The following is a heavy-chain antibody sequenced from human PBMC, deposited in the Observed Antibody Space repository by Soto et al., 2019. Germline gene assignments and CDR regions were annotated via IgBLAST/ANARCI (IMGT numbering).Heavy chain of an antibody. J-gene: IGHJ4*02. CDR3: AREVGVVVTATGLGY. D-gene: IGHD2-21*02. Sequence: GGSLRLSCAASGVTVSSNYMSWVRQAPGKGLEWVSVIYSGGSTYYADSVKGRFTISRDNSKNTLYLQMNSLRAEDTAVYYCAREVGVVVTATGLGYWGQGTLVTVSS. CDR1: GVTVSSNY. V-gene: IGHV3-66*01. CDR2: IYSGGST.